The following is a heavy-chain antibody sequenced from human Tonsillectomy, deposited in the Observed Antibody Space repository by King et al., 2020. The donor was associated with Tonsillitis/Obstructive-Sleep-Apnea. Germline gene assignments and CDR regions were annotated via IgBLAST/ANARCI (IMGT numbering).Heavy chain of an antibody. J-gene: IGHJ6*02. CDR2: IWHDGSNQ. CDR3: ARDLDFWRGYYHYSYGMDV. CDR1: GFSFSSYG. Sequence: VQLVESGGGVVQPGRSLRLSCAASGFSFSSYGMYWVRQAPGKGLEWVAVIWHDGSNQYYADSVKGRFTISRDNSKNTLYLKMNSLRAEDTAVYYCARDLDFWRGYYHYSYGMDVWGQGTTVTVSS. D-gene: IGHD3-3*01. V-gene: IGHV3-33*01.